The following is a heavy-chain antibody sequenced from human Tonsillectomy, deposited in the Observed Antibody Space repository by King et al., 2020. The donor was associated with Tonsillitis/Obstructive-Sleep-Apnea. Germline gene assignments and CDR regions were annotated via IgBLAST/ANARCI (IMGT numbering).Heavy chain of an antibody. D-gene: IGHD2-2*02. CDR2: ISSSGSTI. V-gene: IGHV3-48*03. CDR3: ARDRYPIPLDY. Sequence: EVQLVESGGGLVQPGGSLRLSCAASGFTFSSYEMNWVRQAPGKGLEWVSYISSSGSTIYYADSVKGRFTISRDNAKNSLYLKMNSLRAEDTAVYYCARDRYPIPLDYWGQGTLVTVSS. CDR1: GFTFSSYE. J-gene: IGHJ4*02.